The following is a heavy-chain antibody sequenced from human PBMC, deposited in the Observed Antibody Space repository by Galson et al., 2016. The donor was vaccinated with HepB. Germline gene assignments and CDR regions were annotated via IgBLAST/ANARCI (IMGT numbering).Heavy chain of an antibody. CDR1: GASISDSF. Sequence: SETLSLTCSVSGASISDSFWSWIRQPAGKGLEWIGRFHTSGSSYRPSLRGRVTMPADTSKNQFSLSLTSVTAADTAIYYCVRLGTAAAVANRRGSVYWSQGTRVTVSS. D-gene: IGHD6-13*01. J-gene: IGHJ4*02. CDR3: VRLGTAAAVANRRGSVY. CDR2: FHTSGS. V-gene: IGHV4-4*07.